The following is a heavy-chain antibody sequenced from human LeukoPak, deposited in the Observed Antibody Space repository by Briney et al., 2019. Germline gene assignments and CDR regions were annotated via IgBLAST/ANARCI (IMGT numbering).Heavy chain of an antibody. CDR1: GGSISSGDYY. J-gene: IGHJ5*02. D-gene: IGHD5-18*01. Sequence: SQTLSLTCTVSGGSISSGDYYWSWIRQPPGKGLEWIGYIYYSGSTYYNPSLKSRVTISVDTSKNQFSLKLNSVTAADTAVYYCARISGAMVLPWGQGTLATVSS. CDR2: IYYSGST. CDR3: ARISGAMVLP. V-gene: IGHV4-30-4*01.